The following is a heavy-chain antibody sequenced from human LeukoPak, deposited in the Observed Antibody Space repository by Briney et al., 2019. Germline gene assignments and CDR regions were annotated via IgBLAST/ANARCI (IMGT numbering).Heavy chain of an antibody. V-gene: IGHV5-10-1*01. CDR1: GYSFTSYW. D-gene: IGHD6-19*01. Sequence: GESLKISCKGSGYSFTSYWISWVRQMPGKGLEWMGRIGPSDSYTNYSPSFQGHVTISADKSISTAYLQWSSLKASDTAMYYCARPSSGWWGSQYYFDYWGQGTLVTVSS. CDR3: ARPSSGWWGSQYYFDY. J-gene: IGHJ4*02. CDR2: IGPSDSYT.